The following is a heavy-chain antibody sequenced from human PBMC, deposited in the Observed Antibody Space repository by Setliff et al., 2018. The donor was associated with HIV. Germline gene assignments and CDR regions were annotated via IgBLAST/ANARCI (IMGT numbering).Heavy chain of an antibody. CDR3: ARVGPFEFDSSGYAEF. Sequence: ASVKVSCKASGDTFSNSALTWVRQAPGQGLEWMGWISAYNGNTNYAQRFQGRVTVTTDTSTSTAYMELRSLRSDDTAVYFCARVGPFEFDSSGYAEFWGQGTPVTVSS. J-gene: IGHJ4*02. CDR1: GDTFSNSA. D-gene: IGHD3-22*01. V-gene: IGHV1-18*01. CDR2: ISAYNGNT.